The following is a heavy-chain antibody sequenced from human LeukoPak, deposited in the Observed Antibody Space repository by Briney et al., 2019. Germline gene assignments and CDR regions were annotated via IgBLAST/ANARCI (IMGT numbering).Heavy chain of an antibody. J-gene: IGHJ3*02. CDR2: INPSGGST. Sequence: GASVKVSCKAYGYTFTSYYMHWVRQAPGQGLEWMGIINPSGGSTSYAQKFQGRVTMTRDTSTSTVYMELSSLRSEDTAVYYCARDQAPYYDFWSGYLSDAFDIWGQGTMVTVSS. D-gene: IGHD3-3*01. CDR1: GYTFTSYY. CDR3: ARDQAPYYDFWSGYLSDAFDI. V-gene: IGHV1-46*01.